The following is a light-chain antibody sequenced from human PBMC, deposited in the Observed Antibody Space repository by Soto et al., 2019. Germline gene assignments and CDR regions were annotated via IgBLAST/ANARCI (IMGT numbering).Light chain of an antibody. CDR2: EVS. V-gene: IGLV2-8*01. CDR1: SSDGVGYNY. CDR3: SSYAGSNNLPFV. Sequence: QSVLTEPPSASEPPGQSVTISCTGTSSDGVGYNYVSWYQQHPGKAPKLMIYEVSKRPSGVPDRFSGSKSGNTASLTVSGLQAEDEAEYYCSSYAGSNNLPFVFGPGTKVTVL. J-gene: IGLJ1*01.